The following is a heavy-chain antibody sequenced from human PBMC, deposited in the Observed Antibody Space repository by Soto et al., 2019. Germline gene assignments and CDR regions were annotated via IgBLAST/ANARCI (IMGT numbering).Heavy chain of an antibody. CDR1: GGSITSYY. V-gene: IGHV4-59*01. CDR2: IHYRGTT. CDR3: ARDYYGDYVFDY. Sequence: SLTCTVSGGSITSYYRSWIRQPPGKGLEWIGFIHYRGTTHYYPSLKSRVTMSVDTSKNQFSLKLSSVTAADTAVYYCARDYYGDYVFDYWGQGTLVIVSS. D-gene: IGHD4-17*01. J-gene: IGHJ4*02.